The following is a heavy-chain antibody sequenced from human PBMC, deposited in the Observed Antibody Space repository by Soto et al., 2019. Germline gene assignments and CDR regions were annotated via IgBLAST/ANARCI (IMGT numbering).Heavy chain of an antibody. V-gene: IGHV4-39*02. Sequence: SGTLSLTCPLSCCSLSTKKSYSGWVRPPPGKGLEWIGSIYYIGNTYYNPSLKSRVAISIDSSKTRFSLNLNSVTTADTAVYYCGAQDYVAKGYHFEPWGQGTMVTVSS. CDR3: GAQDYVAKGYHFEP. CDR2: IYYIGNT. CDR1: CCSLSTKKSY. J-gene: IGHJ5*02. D-gene: IGHD4-17*01.